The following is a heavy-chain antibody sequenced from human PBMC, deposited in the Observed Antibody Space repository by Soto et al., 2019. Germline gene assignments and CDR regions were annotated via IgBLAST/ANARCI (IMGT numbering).Heavy chain of an antibody. Sequence: GGSLRLSCAASGFTFSSYGMHWVRQAPGKGLEWVAVIWYDGSSKYYADSVKGRFTISRDNSKNTLYLQMNSLRAEDTAVYYCASTYCSSTSCYRAFDIWGQGTMVTVS. J-gene: IGHJ3*02. D-gene: IGHD2-2*01. CDR3: ASTYCSSTSCYRAFDI. CDR1: GFTFSSYG. V-gene: IGHV3-33*01. CDR2: IWYDGSSK.